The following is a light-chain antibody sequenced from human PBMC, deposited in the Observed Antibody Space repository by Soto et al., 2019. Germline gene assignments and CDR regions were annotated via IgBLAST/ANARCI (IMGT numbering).Light chain of an antibody. J-gene: IGKJ5*01. V-gene: IGKV1-9*01. CDR1: QGISSY. CDR2: AAS. CDR3: QQVNSYPPT. Sequence: DIQLTQSPPFLSASVGDRVGITCRASQGISSYLAWYQQKPGKAPKLLIYAASTLQSGVPSRFSGSGSGTEFTLIISSLQPEDFATYYCQQVNSYPPTFGQGTRLEIK.